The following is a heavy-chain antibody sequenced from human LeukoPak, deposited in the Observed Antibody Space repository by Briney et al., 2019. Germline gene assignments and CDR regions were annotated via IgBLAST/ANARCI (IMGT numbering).Heavy chain of an antibody. CDR2: ISYDGSNK. CDR3: ARDYDSSGSSIDY. J-gene: IGHJ4*02. V-gene: IGHV3-30-3*01. Sequence: PGRSLRLSCEASRFTFNNYAMHWVSQARGKGLEWVAVISYDGSNKYYADSVKGRFTISRDNSKNTLYLQMNSLRAEDTAVYYCARDYDSSGSSIDYWGQGTPVTVSS. D-gene: IGHD3-22*01. CDR1: RFTFNNYA.